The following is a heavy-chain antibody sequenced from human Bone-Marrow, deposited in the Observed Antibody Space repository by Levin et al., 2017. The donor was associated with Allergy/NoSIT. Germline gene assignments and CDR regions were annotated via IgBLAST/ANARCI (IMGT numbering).Heavy chain of an antibody. V-gene: IGHV1-3*04. CDR3: AREHDTLTGYGFDI. D-gene: IGHD3-9*01. CDR2: INIGNGNT. CDR1: GFTFSTYA. J-gene: IGHJ3*02. Sequence: KRGESLKISCKASGFTFSTYAIQWVRQAPGQGLEWVGWINIGNGNTKYSEKFQGRVTIIRDTSASTAYVELSSLTSEDTAMFYCAREHDTLTGYGFDIWGQGTMVTVSS.